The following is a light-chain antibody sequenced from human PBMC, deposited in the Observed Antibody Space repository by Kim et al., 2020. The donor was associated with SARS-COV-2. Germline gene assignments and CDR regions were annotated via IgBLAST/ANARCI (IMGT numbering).Light chain of an antibody. J-gene: IGLJ3*02. CDR2: LNTDGSH. Sequence: ASVTLTCTLSSGHSRYAIAWHQQQPEKGPRYLMILNTDGSHTKGDGIPDRFSGSSSGAERYLTISSLQSEDEADYYCQTWDTGIRVFGGGTQLTVL. V-gene: IGLV4-69*01. CDR1: SGHSRYA. CDR3: QTWDTGIRV.